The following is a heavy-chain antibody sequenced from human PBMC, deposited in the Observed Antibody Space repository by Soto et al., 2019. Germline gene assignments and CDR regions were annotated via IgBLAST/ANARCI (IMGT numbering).Heavy chain of an antibody. J-gene: IGHJ4*02. D-gene: IGHD3-10*01. CDR3: AREVQVHTPAFVY. CDR1: GGTFNTYA. V-gene: IGHV1-69*19. Sequence: QVQLVQSGAEMKKPGSSVKVSCQSSGGTFNTYAMNWVRQAPGQGPEWMGDISTMFGAANYAPKFQGRVTITAAESTGTSYMQLSSLPSEDTALYFCAREVQVHTPAFVYWGQGTLVTVSS. CDR2: ISTMFGAA.